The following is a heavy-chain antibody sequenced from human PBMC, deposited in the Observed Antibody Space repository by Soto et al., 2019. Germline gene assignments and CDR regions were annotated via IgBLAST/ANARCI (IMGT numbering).Heavy chain of an antibody. CDR1: GGTFSSYT. Sequence: SVKVSCKASGGTFSSYTISWARQAPGQGLEWMGRIIPILGIANYAQKFQGRVTITADKSTSTAYMELSSLRSEDTAVYYCASRSPRLTFIPLYGSGTKGYYYYGMDVWGQGTTVNVSS. V-gene: IGHV1-69*02. CDR3: ASRSPRLTFIPLYGSGTKGYYYYGMDV. CDR2: IIPILGIA. D-gene: IGHD3-10*01. J-gene: IGHJ6*02.